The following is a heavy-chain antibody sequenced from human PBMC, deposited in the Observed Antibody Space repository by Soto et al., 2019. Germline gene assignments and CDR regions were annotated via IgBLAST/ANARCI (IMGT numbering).Heavy chain of an antibody. D-gene: IGHD1-1*01. CDR1: GGALNNYY. CDR3: ARPTDTPNWLDP. V-gene: IGHV4-59*01. CDR2: VYHTGST. Sequence: PSETLSLTCTVSGGALNNYYWTWIRQPPGKGLEWIGYVYHTGSTNYNPSLKGRVTISIDTSKNHFSLKLSAVTAADTAVYYCARPTDTPNWLDPSGQGTLVTVSS. J-gene: IGHJ5*02.